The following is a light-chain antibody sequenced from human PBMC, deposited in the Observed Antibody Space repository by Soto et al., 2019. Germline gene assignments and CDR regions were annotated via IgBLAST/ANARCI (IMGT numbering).Light chain of an antibody. CDR3: QQYNYWPQT. J-gene: IGKJ2*01. CDR2: GAS. CDR1: QSVSSS. V-gene: IGKV3-15*01. Sequence: EIVMTQSRATLSVSPGERGVLSCRASQSVSSSVAWYQQRPGQAPRLLIYGASTRATGIPARFSGSGSGTEVILTVSSLQSEDFAVYYCQQYNYWPQTFGQGTKLEIK.